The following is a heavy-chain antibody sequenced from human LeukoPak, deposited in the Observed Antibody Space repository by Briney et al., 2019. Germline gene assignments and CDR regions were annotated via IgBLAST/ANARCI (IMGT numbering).Heavy chain of an antibody. V-gene: IGHV1-2*06. CDR2: INPNSGGT. D-gene: IGHD3-22*01. Sequence: ASVKVSCKASGYTFTGYYMHWVRQAPGQGLEWMGRINPNSGGTNYAQKFQGRVTMTEDTSTDTAYMELSSLRSEDTAVYYCATDSKYYYDSSGYSWGQGTLVTVSS. CDR1: GYTFTGYY. J-gene: IGHJ4*02. CDR3: ATDSKYYYDSSGYS.